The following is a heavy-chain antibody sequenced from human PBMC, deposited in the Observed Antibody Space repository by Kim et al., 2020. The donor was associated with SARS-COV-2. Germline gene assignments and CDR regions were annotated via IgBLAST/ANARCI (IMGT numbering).Heavy chain of an antibody. V-gene: IGHV1-69*13. J-gene: IGHJ6*02. CDR3: ARDLTGELLSLPGMGGYYYYYGMDV. D-gene: IGHD1-26*01. CDR1: GGTFSSYA. CDR2: IIPIFGTA. Sequence: SVKVSCKASGGTFSSYAISWVRQAPGQGLEWMGGIIPIFGTANYAQKFQGRVTITADESTSTAYMELSSLRSEDTAVYYCARDLTGELLSLPGMGGYYYYYGMDVWGQGTTVTVSS.